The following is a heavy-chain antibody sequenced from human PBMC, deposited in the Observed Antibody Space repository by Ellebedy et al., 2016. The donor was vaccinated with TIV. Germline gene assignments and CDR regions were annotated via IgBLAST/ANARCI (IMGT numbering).Heavy chain of an antibody. CDR2: LTPGGDTT. V-gene: IGHV3-23*01. CDR1: GFTFSSYA. J-gene: IGHJ4*02. D-gene: IGHD1-26*01. CDR3: AKGVGATSTEMDY. Sequence: PGGSLRLSCAASGFTFSSYAMSWVRQAPGKGLEWVSTLTPGGDTTYYADSVKGRFTISRDNSKNTLYLQMNSLRAEDTAVYYCAKGVGATSTEMDYWGQGTLVTVSS.